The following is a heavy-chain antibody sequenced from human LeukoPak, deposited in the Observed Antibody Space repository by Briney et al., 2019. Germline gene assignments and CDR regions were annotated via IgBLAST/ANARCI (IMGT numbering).Heavy chain of an antibody. J-gene: IGHJ4*02. CDR1: GYTFTTYD. Sequence: ASVKVSCKASGYTFTTYDINWVRQAPGQGLEWVAWMNPNSGGTVYAQNFQGRVTLARDTSIGTAYMELNSLTSEDTAVYYCARGGSSSWYSGLDYWGQGTLVTVSS. D-gene: IGHD6-13*01. V-gene: IGHV1-8*01. CDR2: MNPNSGGT. CDR3: ARGGSSSWYSGLDY.